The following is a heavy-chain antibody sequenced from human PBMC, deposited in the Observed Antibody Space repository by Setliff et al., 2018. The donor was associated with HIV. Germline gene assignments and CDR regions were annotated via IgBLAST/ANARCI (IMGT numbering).Heavy chain of an antibody. CDR1: GFTFNSYA. D-gene: IGHD3-16*01. V-gene: IGHV3-23*01. CDR3: AKEAGVMDAFDI. Sequence: GESLKISCTASGFTFNSYAMSWVRQAPGKGLEWVSVMRNSNGSTNYADSVKGRFTISRDNSKNTLYLQMNSLRAEDTAVYYCAKEAGVMDAFDIWGQGTMVTVSS. J-gene: IGHJ3*02. CDR2: MRNSNGST.